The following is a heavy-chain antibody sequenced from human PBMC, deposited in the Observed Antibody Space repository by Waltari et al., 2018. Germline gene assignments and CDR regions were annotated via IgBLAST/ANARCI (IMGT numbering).Heavy chain of an antibody. CDR1: GYSISSGYY. CDR3: ASVGYSSSWTPGWFDP. D-gene: IGHD6-13*01. V-gene: IGHV4-38-2*01. J-gene: IGHJ5*02. CDR2: IYHSGST. Sequence: QVQLQESGPGLVKPSETLSLTCAVSGYSISSGYYWGWIRQPPGKGLEWIGSIYHSGSTYYNPSLKSRGTISVDTAKNQVSLKLSSVTAADTAVYYCASVGYSSSWTPGWFDPWGQGTLVTVSS.